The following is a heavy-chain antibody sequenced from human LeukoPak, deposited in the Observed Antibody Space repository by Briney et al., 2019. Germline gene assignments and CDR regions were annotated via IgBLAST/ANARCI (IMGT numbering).Heavy chain of an antibody. D-gene: IGHD6-19*01. CDR1: GGSISSSSYY. CDR2: IYYSGST. J-gene: IGHJ4*02. V-gene: IGHV4-39*01. Sequence: SETLSLTCTVSGGSISSSSYYWGRLRQPPGKGLEWLGRIYYSGSTYYNPSLKSRVTISVDTSKNQFSLKLSSVTAADAAVYYCAKLVSGQQWLIGECVYWGQGTLVTVSS. CDR3: AKLVSGQQWLIGECVY.